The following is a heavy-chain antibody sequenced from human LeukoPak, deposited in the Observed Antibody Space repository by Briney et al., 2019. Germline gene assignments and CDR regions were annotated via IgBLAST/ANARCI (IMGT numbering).Heavy chain of an antibody. CDR1: GFSFSSYS. V-gene: IGHV3-48*01. J-gene: IGHJ4*02. D-gene: IGHD5-18*01. Sequence: PGGSLRPSCAASGFSFSSYSMNWVRQAPGKGLEWVSYISSSSSTIYYVDSVKGRFTISRDNAKNSLYLQMNSLRAEDTAVYYCARLGYSYGHTYFDYWGQGTLVTVSS. CDR3: ARLGYSYGHTYFDY. CDR2: ISSSSSTI.